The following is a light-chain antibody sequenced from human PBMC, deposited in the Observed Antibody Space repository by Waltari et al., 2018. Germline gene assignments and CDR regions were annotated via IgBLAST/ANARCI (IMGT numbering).Light chain of an antibody. Sequence: SYVLTQPPSVSVAPGQTATITCGGNNIGSESGHWYQQKPGQAPVLVVYDDSDRPSGIPERFSGSNSGNTATLTISRVEAGDEADYYCQVWNSGSTHMVFGGGTKLTVL. CDR3: QVWNSGSTHMV. CDR2: DDS. CDR1: NIGSES. V-gene: IGLV3-21*02. J-gene: IGLJ2*01.